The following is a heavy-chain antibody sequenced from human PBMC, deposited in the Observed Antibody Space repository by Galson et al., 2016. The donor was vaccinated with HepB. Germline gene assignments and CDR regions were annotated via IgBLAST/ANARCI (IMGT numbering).Heavy chain of an antibody. D-gene: IGHD6-19*01. V-gene: IGHV5-51*01. CDR3: ARVAAGTWDWFDS. CDR2: IYPGDSDT. J-gene: IGHJ5*01. CDR1: AYSFTTYW. Sequence: QSGAEVKKPGESLKISCEGSAYSFTTYWIGWVRQMPGKGLEWMGIIYPGDSDTRYSPSFQGQVTISADKSISTAYLQWSSLKASDTAIYYCARVAAGTWDWFDSWGQGTLVTVSS.